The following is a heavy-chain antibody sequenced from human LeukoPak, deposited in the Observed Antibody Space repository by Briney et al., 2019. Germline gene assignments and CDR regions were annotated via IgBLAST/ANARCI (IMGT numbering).Heavy chain of an antibody. CDR1: GGSISSSSYY. J-gene: IGHJ4*02. V-gene: IGHV4-39*01. CDR2: IYYSGST. D-gene: IGHD4-17*01. CDR3: ARGGGDFGFGVADY. Sequence: SETLSLTCTVSGGSISSSSYYWGWIRQPPGKGLEWIGSIYYSGSTYYNPSLKSRVTISVDTSKNQFSLKLSSVTAADTAVYYCARGGGDFGFGVADYWGQGTLVTVSS.